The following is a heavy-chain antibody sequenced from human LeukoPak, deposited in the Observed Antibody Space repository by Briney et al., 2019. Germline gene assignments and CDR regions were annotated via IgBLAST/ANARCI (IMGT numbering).Heavy chain of an antibody. V-gene: IGHV4-59*01. J-gene: IGHJ4*02. CDR1: GGSISSYY. CDR3: ARASKFGDLYY. Sequence: SETLSLTCTVSGGSISSYYWSWIRQPPGKGLEWIGYIYYSGSTNYNPSLKSRVTISVDTSKNQFSLKLSSVTAADTAVYYCARASKFGDLYYWGQGTQVTVPS. CDR2: IYYSGST. D-gene: IGHD3-10*01.